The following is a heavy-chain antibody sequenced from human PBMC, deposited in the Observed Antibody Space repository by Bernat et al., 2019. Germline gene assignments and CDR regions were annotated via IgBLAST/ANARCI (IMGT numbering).Heavy chain of an antibody. CDR1: GGSISSYW. D-gene: IGHD2-21*01. Sequence: QVQLQESGPGLVKPSETLSLTCTVSGGSISSYWWSWVRQPPGKGLEWIGEIYHSGSTNYNPSLKSRVTISVDKSKNQFSLKLSSVTAADTAVYYCARVYCGGDCYLFDYWGQGTLVTVSS. J-gene: IGHJ4*02. CDR2: IYHSGST. CDR3: ARVYCGGDCYLFDY. V-gene: IGHV4-4*02.